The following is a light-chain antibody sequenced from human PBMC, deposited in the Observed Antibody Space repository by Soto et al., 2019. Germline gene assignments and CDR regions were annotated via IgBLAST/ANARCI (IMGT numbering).Light chain of an antibody. Sequence: ELVLTQSSGTLSLSPGESATLSCRARQSVSSNYLAWYQHKPGQAPRLVIFAASSRATGIPERFSGSGSGTDFTLTITRLEPEDFAVYYCQQYDASPITFGLGTRLEIK. CDR3: QQYDASPIT. V-gene: IGKV3-20*01. CDR2: AAS. J-gene: IGKJ5*01. CDR1: QSVSSNY.